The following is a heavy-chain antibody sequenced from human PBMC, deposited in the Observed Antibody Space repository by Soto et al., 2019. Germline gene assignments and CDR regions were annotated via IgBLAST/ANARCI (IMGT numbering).Heavy chain of an antibody. J-gene: IGHJ4*02. CDR3: AKARDIVVVPAATPAVYYFDD. CDR1: GFTFDDYA. Sequence: GGSLRLSCAASGFTFDDYAMHWVRQAPGKGLEWVSGISWNSGSIGYADSVKGRFTISRDNAKNSLYLQMNSLRAEDTALYYCAKARDIVVVPAATPAVYYFDDWGQGTLVTVSS. CDR2: ISWNSGSI. D-gene: IGHD2-2*01. V-gene: IGHV3-9*01.